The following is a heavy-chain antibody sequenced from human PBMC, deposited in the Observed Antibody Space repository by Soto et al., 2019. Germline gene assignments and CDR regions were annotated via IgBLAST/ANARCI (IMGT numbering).Heavy chain of an antibody. CDR3: ASRDPGTSVDY. D-gene: IGHD1-7*01. J-gene: IGHJ4*02. CDR2: IYRTGST. CDR1: GGSLTINKW. Sequence: XTLSLPGAVSGGSLTINKWWTWVRQPPVQGLEWIGEIYRTGSTNYNPSLKSRVTISLYKSENQFSLKVTSMTAADTAVYYCASRDPGTSVDYWGQGTLATVSS. V-gene: IGHV4-4*02.